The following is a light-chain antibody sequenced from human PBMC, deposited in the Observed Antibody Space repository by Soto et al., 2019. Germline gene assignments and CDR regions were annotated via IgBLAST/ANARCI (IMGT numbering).Light chain of an antibody. J-gene: IGKJ5*01. CDR3: QQASSFPLT. V-gene: IGKV1-39*01. CDR2: VAS. CDR1: QSSSRY. Sequence: DIQMTQSPSSLSASVGDRVTITCRASQSSSRYLNWYQQKAGKAPKLLIYVASSLQSGVPSRFSGSASGTYLTITISSLQPEDFETYDCQQASSFPLTFGQGTRLEIK.